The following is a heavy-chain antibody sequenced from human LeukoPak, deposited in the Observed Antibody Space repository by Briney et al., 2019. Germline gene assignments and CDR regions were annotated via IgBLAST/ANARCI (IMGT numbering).Heavy chain of an antibody. V-gene: IGHV3-21*01. Sequence: GGSLRLSCAASGFTFSSYSMNWVRQAPGKGLEWVSSISSSSSYIYYADSVKGRFTISRDNAKNSLYLQMNSLRAEDTAVYYCARVLGGSYTSFDYWGQGTLVTVSS. CDR3: ARVLGGSYTSFDY. J-gene: IGHJ4*02. CDR1: GFTFSSYS. CDR2: ISSSSSYI. D-gene: IGHD1-26*01.